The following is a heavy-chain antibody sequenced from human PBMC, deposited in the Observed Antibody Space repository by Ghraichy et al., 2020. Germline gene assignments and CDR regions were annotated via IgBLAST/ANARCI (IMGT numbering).Heavy chain of an antibody. CDR2: IFYSGNT. CDR1: GGSISSFY. CDR3: ARRNYETTGYFFDP. D-gene: IGHD3-9*01. J-gene: IGHJ5*02. V-gene: IGHV4-59*08. Sequence: SETLSLTCTVSGGSISSFYWSWIRQPPGKGLEWIGYIFYSGNTKYNPSLKSRVNMSVDTSNNRFSLRLTSVTAADTAIYFCARRNYETTGYFFDPWGHGILVTVSS.